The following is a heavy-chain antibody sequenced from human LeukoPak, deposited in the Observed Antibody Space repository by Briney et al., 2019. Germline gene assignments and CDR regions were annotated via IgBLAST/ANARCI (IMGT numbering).Heavy chain of an antibody. D-gene: IGHD2-2*01. CDR2: ISSSSSYI. CDR1: GFTFSSYS. CDR3: ARDAGYCSSTSCYSRNFDS. V-gene: IGHV3-21*01. J-gene: IGHJ4*02. Sequence: GGSLRLSCAASGFTFSSYSMHWVRQAPGKGLEWVSSISSSSSYIYYADSVKGRFTISRDNAKNSLYLQMNSLRAEDTAVYYCARDAGYCSSTSCYSRNFDSWGQGTLVTVSS.